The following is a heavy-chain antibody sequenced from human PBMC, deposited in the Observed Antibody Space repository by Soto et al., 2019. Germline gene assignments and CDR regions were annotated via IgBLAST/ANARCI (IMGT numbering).Heavy chain of an antibody. CDR1: GFTLSSYS. V-gene: IGHV3-21*02. D-gene: IGHD3-10*01. CDR2: ISSSSSYI. J-gene: IGHJ4*02. Sequence: EVQLVECGGGLVKPGGSLRLTCAASGFTLSSYSMNWVRQAPGKGLEWVSSISSSSSYIYYADSVKGRFTISRDNAKNSLYLQMNSLRAEDTAVYYCARDQGFGELVDYWGQGTLVTVSS. CDR3: ARDQGFGELVDY.